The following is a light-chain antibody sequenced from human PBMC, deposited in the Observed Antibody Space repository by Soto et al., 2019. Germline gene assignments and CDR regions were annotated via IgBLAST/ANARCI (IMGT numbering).Light chain of an antibody. J-gene: IGKJ2*01. CDR1: ESVSSSY. CDR3: QQYSASPRT. CDR2: GAS. V-gene: IGKV3-20*01. Sequence: ENVLTQFPGTLSLSPGETATLSCWASESVSSSYLAWYQQRPGQPPRLLIYGASSRATGIPDRFSGSGSGTDCTLTISRLEPEDFAMYYCQQYSASPRTFGQGTRLEIK.